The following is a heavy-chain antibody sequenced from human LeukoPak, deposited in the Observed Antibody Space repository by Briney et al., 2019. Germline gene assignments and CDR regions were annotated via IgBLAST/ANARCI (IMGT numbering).Heavy chain of an antibody. J-gene: IGHJ4*02. Sequence: PSETLSLTCAVYGGSFSGYYWSWIRQPPGKGLEWIGEINHSGSTNHNPSLKSRVTISVDTSKNQFSLKLSSVTAADTAVYYCARGHRYSYGSWFPWTPSDHPDYWGQGTLVTVSS. CDR1: GGSFSGYY. CDR3: ARGHRYSYGSWFPWTPSDHPDY. D-gene: IGHD5-18*01. V-gene: IGHV4-34*01. CDR2: INHSGST.